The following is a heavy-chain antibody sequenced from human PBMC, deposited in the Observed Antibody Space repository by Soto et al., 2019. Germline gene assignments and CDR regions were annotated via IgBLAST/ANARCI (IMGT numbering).Heavy chain of an antibody. Sequence: EVQVLESGGGLVQPGGSLRLYCAASGFTFSSYAMSWVRQAPGQGLEWVSAISGSGSNPYYADSVKGRFTISRDNSKNTLDLQMNSLRAEDTALYYCAKPASMTIRDGFDHWGQGTLVTVSS. CDR3: AKPASMTIRDGFDH. V-gene: IGHV3-23*01. D-gene: IGHD4-17*01. CDR1: GFTFSSYA. CDR2: ISGSGSNP. J-gene: IGHJ4*02.